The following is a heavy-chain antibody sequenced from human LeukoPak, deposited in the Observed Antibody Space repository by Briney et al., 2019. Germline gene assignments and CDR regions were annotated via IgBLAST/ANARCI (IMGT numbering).Heavy chain of an antibody. CDR1: GGSISSGGYY. Sequence: PSQTLSLTCTVSGGSISSGGYYWSWIRQHPGKGLEWIGYIYYSGSTYYNPSLKSRITISLDTSKNQFSLKLSSVTAADTAVYYCARAAYSSSWAVDDWGQGTLVTVSS. CDR2: IYYSGST. CDR3: ARAAYSSSWAVDD. D-gene: IGHD6-13*01. V-gene: IGHV4-31*03. J-gene: IGHJ4*02.